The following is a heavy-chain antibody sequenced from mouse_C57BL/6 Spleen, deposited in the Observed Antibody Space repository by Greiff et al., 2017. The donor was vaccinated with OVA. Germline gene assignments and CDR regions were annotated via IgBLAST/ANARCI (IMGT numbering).Heavy chain of an antibody. Sequence: VQLQQPGAELVKPGASVKLSCKASGYTFTSYWMQWVKQRPGQGLEWIGEIDPSDSYTNYNQKFKGKATLTVDTSSSTAYMQLSSLTSEDSAVYYCARRLPLYAMDYWGQGTSVTVSS. V-gene: IGHV1-50*01. CDR2: IDPSDSYT. CDR3: ARRLPLYAMDY. CDR1: GYTFTSYW. D-gene: IGHD1-2*01. J-gene: IGHJ4*01.